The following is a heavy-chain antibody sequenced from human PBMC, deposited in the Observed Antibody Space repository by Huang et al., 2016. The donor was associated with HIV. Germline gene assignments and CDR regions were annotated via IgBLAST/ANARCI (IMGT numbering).Heavy chain of an antibody. Sequence: QVQMVQSGAEVKKPGSSVKVSCKASGGTFSSYAISWVRQAPGQGFGWMGGIIPIFGTANYAQKCQGRVTITADESTSTAYMELSSLRSEDTAVYYCARARGYYDSSVSYYFDYWGQGTLVTVSS. D-gene: IGHD3-22*01. CDR2: IIPIFGTA. CDR1: GGTFSSYA. CDR3: ARARGYYDSSVSYYFDY. J-gene: IGHJ4*02. V-gene: IGHV1-69*13.